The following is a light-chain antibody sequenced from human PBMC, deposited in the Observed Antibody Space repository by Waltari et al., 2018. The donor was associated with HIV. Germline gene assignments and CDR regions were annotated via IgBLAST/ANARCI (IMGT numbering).Light chain of an antibody. CDR2: KNN. CDR1: SSNIGSNA. CDR3: ATWDDSLSGVV. Sequence: QSVLTQPPSASGTPGQKVTISCSGRSSNIGSNAIFWYQQLPGAAPKLLMYKNNQRPSGVPGRFSGSKSGTSASLAISGLRSEDEADYTCATWDDSLSGVVFGGGTKLNVL. V-gene: IGLV1-47*01. J-gene: IGLJ3*02.